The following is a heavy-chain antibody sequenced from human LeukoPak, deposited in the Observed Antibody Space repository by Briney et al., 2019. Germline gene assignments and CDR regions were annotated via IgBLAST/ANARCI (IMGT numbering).Heavy chain of an antibody. V-gene: IGHV3-21*01. Sequence: PGGSLRLSCAASGFIFSTYSMNWVRQAPGKGLEWVSSISSSSSYIYYADSVKGRFTISRDNAKNSLYLQMNSLRAEDTAVYYCARDFYDILTGYSVYYFDYWGQGTLVTVSS. D-gene: IGHD3-9*01. J-gene: IGHJ4*02. CDR1: GFIFSTYS. CDR2: ISSSSSYI. CDR3: ARDFYDILTGYSVYYFDY.